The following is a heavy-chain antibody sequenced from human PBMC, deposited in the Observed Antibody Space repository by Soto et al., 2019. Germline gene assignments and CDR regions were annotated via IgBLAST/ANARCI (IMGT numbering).Heavy chain of an antibody. CDR3: ASLSDGDYFDY. J-gene: IGHJ4*02. CDR1: GGSFSGYY. CDR2: INHSGST. D-gene: IGHD4-17*01. V-gene: IGHV4-34*01. Sequence: PSETLSLTCAVYGGSFSGYYWNCIRQPPGKGLEWIGEINHSGSTNYNPSLKSRFTISRDNAKNSLYLQMNSLRAEDTAVYYCASLSDGDYFDYWGQGTLVTVSS.